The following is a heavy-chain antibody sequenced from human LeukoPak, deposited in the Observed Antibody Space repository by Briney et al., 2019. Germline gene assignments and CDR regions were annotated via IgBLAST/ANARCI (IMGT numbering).Heavy chain of an antibody. CDR3: ATQGEHSYDSNRSGYFQH. V-gene: IGHV3-20*04. CDR2: INWNGGSI. Sequence: GGSLRLSCAASGFTFNNSGMSWVRQVTGKGLEWVSSINWNGGSIGYADSVKDRFTISRDNARNSLFLQMHSLRVEDTAAYYCATQGEHSYDSNRSGYFQHWGQGTLVTVSS. J-gene: IGHJ1*01. CDR1: GFTFNNSG. D-gene: IGHD3-22*01.